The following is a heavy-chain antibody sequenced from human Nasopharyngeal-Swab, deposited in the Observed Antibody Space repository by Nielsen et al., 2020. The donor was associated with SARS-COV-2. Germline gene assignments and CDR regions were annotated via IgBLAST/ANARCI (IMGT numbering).Heavy chain of an antibody. Sequence: SETLSLTCTVSGGSISSYYWSWIRQPPGKGLEWIGYIYYSGSTNYNPSLKSRVTISVDTSKNQFSLKLCSVTAADTAVYYCARDRTGYSSFDPWGQGTLVTVSS. CDR2: IYYSGST. J-gene: IGHJ5*02. CDR3: ARDRTGYSSFDP. D-gene: IGHD6-13*01. CDR1: GGSISSYY. V-gene: IGHV4-59*01.